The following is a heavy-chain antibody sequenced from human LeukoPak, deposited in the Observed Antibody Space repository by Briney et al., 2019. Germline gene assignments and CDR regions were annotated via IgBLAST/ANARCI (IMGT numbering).Heavy chain of an antibody. CDR3: ANTRISGSNFDY. D-gene: IGHD3-22*01. J-gene: IGHJ4*02. CDR2: VDPEDGET. CDR1: GYTFTHYY. V-gene: IGHV1-69-2*01. Sequence: ASVQISCQVSGYTFTHYYMHWLQQAPAKGLEWMGLVDPEDGETIYAEKFQGRVTITADTSTVTAYMELSSLRSEDTAVYYCANTRISGSNFDYWGQGTLVTVSS.